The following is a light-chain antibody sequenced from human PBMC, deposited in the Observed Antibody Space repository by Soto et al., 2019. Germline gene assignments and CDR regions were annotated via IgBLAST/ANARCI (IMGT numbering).Light chain of an antibody. CDR1: SSDVGDYNY. CDR2: EFS. V-gene: IGLV2-8*01. J-gene: IGLJ3*02. Sequence: QSALTQPPSASGSPGQSVTISCTGTSSDVGDYNYVSWYQQHPGKAPKLMIYEFSKRPSGVPDRFSGYKSGNTASLTVSGLQAEDEADYYCSSYAGSNNWVFGGGTKLTVL. CDR3: SSYAGSNNWV.